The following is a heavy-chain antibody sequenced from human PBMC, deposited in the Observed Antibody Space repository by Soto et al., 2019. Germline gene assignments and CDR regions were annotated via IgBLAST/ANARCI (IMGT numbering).Heavy chain of an antibody. Sequence: GGSLRLSCAASGFTFSSYAMSWVRQAPGKGLEWVSAISGSGGSTYYADSVKGRFTISRDNSKNTLYLQMNSLRAEDTAVYYLAKGRYDYVWGISRPLDYWGEETLVSASS. D-gene: IGHD3-16*02. J-gene: IGHJ4*02. CDR1: GFTFSSYA. CDR2: ISGSGGST. CDR3: AKGRYDYVWGISRPLDY. V-gene: IGHV3-23*01.